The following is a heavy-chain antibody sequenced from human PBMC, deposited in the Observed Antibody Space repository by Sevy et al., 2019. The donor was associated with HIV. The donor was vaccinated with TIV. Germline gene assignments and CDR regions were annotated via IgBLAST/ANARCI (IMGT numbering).Heavy chain of an antibody. CDR3: DGRATAGRDY. J-gene: IGHJ4*02. CDR1: GFTFSSYV. Sequence: GGSLRLSCAASGFTFSSYVMTWVRQAPGKGLEWVSTISASGGTTYYADSVKGRFTISRDNSKNTLSLPVNSLRAEDTAVYYCDGRATAGRDYWGQGTLVTVSS. CDR2: ISASGGTT. D-gene: IGHD6-13*01. V-gene: IGHV3-23*01.